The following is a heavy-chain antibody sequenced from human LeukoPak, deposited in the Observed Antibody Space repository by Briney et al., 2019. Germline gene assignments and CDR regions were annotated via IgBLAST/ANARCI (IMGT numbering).Heavy chain of an antibody. V-gene: IGHV6-1*01. Sequence: SQTLSLTCGISGDSVSSNSAAWNWIRQSPSRGLKWLGRTYYRSKWYNDYAVSVKSRITINRDIPKNQFSLHLNSVTPEDTAVYYCARSVGTLDQWGQGTLVTVSS. CDR3: ARSVGTLDQ. CDR1: GDSVSSNSAA. J-gene: IGHJ4*02. CDR2: TYYRSKWYN.